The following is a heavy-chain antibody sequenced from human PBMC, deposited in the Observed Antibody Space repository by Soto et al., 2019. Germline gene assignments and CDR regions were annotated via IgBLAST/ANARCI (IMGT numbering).Heavy chain of an antibody. CDR2: ISGSGGST. V-gene: IGHV3-23*01. Sequence: GGPLRLSCAASGFTSSSYAMSWVRQAPGKGLEWVSAISGSGGSTYYADSVKGRFTISRDNSKNTLYLQMNSLRAEDTAVYYCAKDISSNDYYWGQGTLVTVSS. CDR1: GFTSSSYA. J-gene: IGHJ4*02. D-gene: IGHD2-21*02. CDR3: AKDISSNDYY.